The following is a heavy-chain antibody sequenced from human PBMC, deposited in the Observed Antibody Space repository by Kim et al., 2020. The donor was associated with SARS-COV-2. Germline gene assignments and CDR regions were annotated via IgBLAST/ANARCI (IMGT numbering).Heavy chain of an antibody. CDR2: IYYSGST. CDR3: ARLPYGDYPDY. D-gene: IGHD4-17*01. V-gene: IGHV4-39*01. J-gene: IGHJ4*02. CDR1: GGSISSSSYY. Sequence: SETLSLTCTVSGGSISSSSYYWGWIRQPPGKGLEWIGSIYYSGSTYYNPSLKSRVTISVDTSKNQFSLKLSSVTAADTAVYYCARLPYGDYPDYWGQGTLVTVSS.